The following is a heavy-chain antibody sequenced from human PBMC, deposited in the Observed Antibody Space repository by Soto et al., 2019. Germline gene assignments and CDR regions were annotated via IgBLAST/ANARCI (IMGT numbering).Heavy chain of an antibody. CDR3: ARHPLHRVGASISAFDI. D-gene: IGHD1-26*01. CDR2: IYFSGNT. J-gene: IGHJ3*02. Sequence: HLQLQESGPGLVKPSETLSLTCTVSDDSITSSTFYWGWIRQSPGKGLEWIGSIYFSGNTYYNPSLKSRVTISFVTSKNQFSLNRNSVTAADTAVYYSARHPLHRVGASISAFDIWGQGTVVTVSS. CDR1: DDSITSSTFY. V-gene: IGHV4-39*01.